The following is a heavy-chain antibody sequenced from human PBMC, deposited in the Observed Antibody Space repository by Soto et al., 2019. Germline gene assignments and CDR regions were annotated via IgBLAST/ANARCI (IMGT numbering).Heavy chain of an antibody. CDR1: GFTFSKFD. V-gene: IGHV3-13*04. CDR3: ARGQEVGAHFFDY. D-gene: IGHD2-15*01. CDR2: IGISGDT. Sequence: PGGSLRLSCEASGFTFSKFDMHWVRQPTGKGLEWVSTIGISGDTYYAVSVKGRFTISRDNAKNSLSLQMNSLRAGDTALYFCARGQEVGAHFFDYWGQGTQVTVSS. J-gene: IGHJ4*02.